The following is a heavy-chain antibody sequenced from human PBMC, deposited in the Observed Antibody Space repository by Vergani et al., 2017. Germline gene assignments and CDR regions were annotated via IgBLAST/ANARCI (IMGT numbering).Heavy chain of an antibody. CDR1: GGSISSYY. CDR2: IYYSGST. D-gene: IGHD6-19*01. Sequence: QVQLQESGPGLVKPSETLSLTCTVSGGSISSYYWSWIRQPPGKGLEWIGYIYYSGSTNYHPSLKSRVTISVDTSKNQFSLKLSSVTAADTAVYYCAGAVAMASLDYWGQGTRVTVSS. CDR3: AGAVAMASLDY. J-gene: IGHJ4*02. V-gene: IGHV4-59*08.